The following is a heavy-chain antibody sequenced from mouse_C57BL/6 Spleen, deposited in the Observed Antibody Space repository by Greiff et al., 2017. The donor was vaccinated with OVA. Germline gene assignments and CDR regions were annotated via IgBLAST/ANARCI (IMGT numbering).Heavy chain of an antibody. CDR3: ARGPGTGAMDY. CDR2: IYPGDGDT. D-gene: IGHD4-1*01. CDR1: GYAFSSSW. J-gene: IGHJ4*01. V-gene: IGHV1-82*01. Sequence: VKLQESGPELVKPGASVKISCKASGYAFSSSWMNWVKQRPGKGLEWIGRIYPGDGDTNYNGKFKGKATLTADKSSSTAYMQLSSLTSEDSAVYFCARGPGTGAMDYWGQGTSVTVSS.